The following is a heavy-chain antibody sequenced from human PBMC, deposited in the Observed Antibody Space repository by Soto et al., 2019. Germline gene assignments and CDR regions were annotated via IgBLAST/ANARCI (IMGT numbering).Heavy chain of an antibody. CDR2: IDPSDSHT. CDR1: GYSFAGYW. J-gene: IGHJ4*02. V-gene: IGHV5-10-1*01. D-gene: IGHD2-8*02. Sequence: GESLKISCKGSGYSFAGYWITWVRQKPGKGLEWMGSIDPSDSHTYYSPSFRGHVTISATKSITTVFLQWSSLRASDTAMYYCAKQIYDSDTGPNFQYYFDSWGQGTPVTVSS. CDR3: AKQIYDSDTGPNFQYYFDS.